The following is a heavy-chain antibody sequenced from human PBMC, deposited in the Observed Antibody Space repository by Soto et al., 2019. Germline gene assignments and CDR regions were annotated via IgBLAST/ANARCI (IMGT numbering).Heavy chain of an antibody. V-gene: IGHV3-9*01. Sequence: EVQLVDSWGGLVQPGRSLRLSCAASGFTFDIYAMHWVRQAPGKGLEWVSSISWNSGTRGYADSVKGRFTISRDNAKNSLYLQMDSLRTEDTAFYYCAKELGGYSYGYELDHWGQGTLVAVSS. J-gene: IGHJ4*02. CDR2: ISWNSGTR. CDR1: GFTFDIYA. D-gene: IGHD5-18*01. CDR3: AKELGGYSYGYELDH.